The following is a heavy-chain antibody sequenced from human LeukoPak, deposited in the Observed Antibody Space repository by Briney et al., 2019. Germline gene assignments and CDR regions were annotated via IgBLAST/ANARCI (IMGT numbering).Heavy chain of an antibody. J-gene: IGHJ4*02. CDR3: TTEGAIVVVPAAIETTFDY. D-gene: IGHD2-2*02. CDR2: IKSKTDGGTT. Sequence: PGGSLRLSCAASGFTFSNAWMSWVRQAPGKGLEWVGRIKSKTDGGTTDYAAHVKGRFTISRDDSKNTLYLQMNSLKTEDTAVYYCTTEGAIVVVPAAIETTFDYWGQGTLVTVSS. CDR1: GFTFSNAW. V-gene: IGHV3-15*01.